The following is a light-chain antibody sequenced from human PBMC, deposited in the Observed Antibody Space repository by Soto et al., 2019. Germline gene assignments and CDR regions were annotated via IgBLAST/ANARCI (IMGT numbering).Light chain of an antibody. CDR2: ATS. V-gene: IGKV3-20*01. Sequence: EIVLTQSPGTLSLSPGETATLSCRTSQTISRDDLAWYQQRPGQAPRLLVSATSRRATGIPDRFNGYESGTDFTLTISSLEPEDFGVYYCYQYYSSPHTFGPGTRVDIK. J-gene: IGKJ3*01. CDR1: QTISRDD. CDR3: YQYYSSPHT.